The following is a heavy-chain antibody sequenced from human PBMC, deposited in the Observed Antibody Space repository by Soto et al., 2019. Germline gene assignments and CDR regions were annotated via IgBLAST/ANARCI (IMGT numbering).Heavy chain of an antibody. Sequence: EVQLVESGGGLVQPGGSLRLSCAASGFTFSSYSMNWVRQEPGNGLEWVSSISSSSSYIYYADSVKGRFTISRDNAKNGLYMQMNSLRAEDTAVYYCAREYCSSTSCSYFDSCARGTLFTVST. V-gene: IGHV3-21*01. J-gene: IGHJ4*02. D-gene: IGHD2-2*01. CDR2: ISSSSSYI. CDR1: GFTFSSYS. CDR3: AREYCSSTSCSYFDS.